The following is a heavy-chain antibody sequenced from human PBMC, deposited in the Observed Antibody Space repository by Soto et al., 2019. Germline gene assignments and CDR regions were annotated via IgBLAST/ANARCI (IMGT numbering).Heavy chain of an antibody. CDR2: IYHSGST. CDR3: ARSYSSSWYYYGMDV. J-gene: IGHJ6*02. Sequence: QVQLQESGPGLVKPSGTLSLTCAVSGGSISSSNWWSWVRQPPGKGLEWIGEIYHSGSTNYNPSLKSPVTISVEQSKNQCSLKLSSVTAADTAVYYCARSYSSSWYYYGMDVWGQGTTVTVSS. CDR1: GGSISSSNW. V-gene: IGHV4-4*02. D-gene: IGHD6-13*01.